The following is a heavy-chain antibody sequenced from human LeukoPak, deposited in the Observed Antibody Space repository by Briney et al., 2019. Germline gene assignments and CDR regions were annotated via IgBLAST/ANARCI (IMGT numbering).Heavy chain of an antibody. J-gene: IGHJ6*02. CDR3: ARGTVLEWLLNDYSYYYYGMDV. Sequence: SETLSLTCTVSGGSISSGDYYWSWIRQPPGKGLEWIGYIYYSGSTYYNPSLKSRVTISVDTSKNQFSLKLSSVTAAATAVYYCARGTVLEWLLNDYSYYYYGMDVWGQGTTVTVSS. CDR2: IYYSGST. V-gene: IGHV4-30-4*01. CDR1: GGSISSGDYY. D-gene: IGHD3-3*01.